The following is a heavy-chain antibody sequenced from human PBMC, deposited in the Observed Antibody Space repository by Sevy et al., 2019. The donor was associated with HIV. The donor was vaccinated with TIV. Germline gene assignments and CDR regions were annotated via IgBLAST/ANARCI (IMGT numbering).Heavy chain of an antibody. J-gene: IGHJ4*02. CDR2: ISYDGSNK. V-gene: IGHV3-30*04. CDR3: VRDPTFSSDTRGYYPFDS. D-gene: IGHD3-22*01. CDR1: GFIFSNYA. Sequence: GESLKISCAASGFIFSNYAIHWVRRAPGKGLEWVAVISYDGSNKHYAASVKGRFTISRDNSRNTLFLQMNSLRLDDTAVYYCVRDPTFSSDTRGYYPFDSWGQGTLVTVSS.